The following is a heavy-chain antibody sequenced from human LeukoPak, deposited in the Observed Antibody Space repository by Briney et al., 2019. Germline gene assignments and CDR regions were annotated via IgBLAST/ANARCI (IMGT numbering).Heavy chain of an antibody. CDR1: GGPFSGYY. J-gene: IGHJ5*02. V-gene: IGHV4-34*01. CDR3: VRLFYYDSRGPPS. D-gene: IGHD3-22*01. Sequence: SETLSLTCAVYGGPFSGYYWSWIRQPPGKGLEWIGSIYYSGSTYYNPSLKGRGTMSVDTSNNQFSLKLTSATATDTAVYYCVRLFYYDSRGPPSWGQGTLVTVSS. CDR2: IYYSGST.